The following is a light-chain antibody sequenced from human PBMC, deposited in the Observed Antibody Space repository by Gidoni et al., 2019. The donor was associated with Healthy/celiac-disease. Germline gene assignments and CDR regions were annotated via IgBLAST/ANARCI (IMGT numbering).Light chain of an antibody. J-gene: IGKJ2*01. V-gene: IGKV1-33*01. CDR1: QDISNY. CDR3: QQYDHLPPA. CDR2: AAS. Sequence: DIQMTQSPSSLPASVGDRVTTTCQASQDISNYLNWYQQKPGKAPKLLIYAASNLETGVPSRFSGSGSGTDFTFTISSLQPEDIATYYCQQYDHLPPAFGQGTKLEIK.